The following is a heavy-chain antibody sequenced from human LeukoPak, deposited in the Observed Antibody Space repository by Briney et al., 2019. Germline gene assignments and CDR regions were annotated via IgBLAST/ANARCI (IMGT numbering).Heavy chain of an antibody. CDR3: ARVWVQYYYDIIGPHFDY. Sequence: SETLSLTCAVYGGSFSGYYWSWIRQPPGKGLEWIGEINHSGSINYNPSLKSRVTISVDTSKNQFSLKLSSVTAADTAVYYCARVWVQYYYDIIGPHFDYWGQGTLVTVSS. V-gene: IGHV4-34*01. CDR2: INHSGSI. J-gene: IGHJ4*02. CDR1: GGSFSGYY. D-gene: IGHD3-22*01.